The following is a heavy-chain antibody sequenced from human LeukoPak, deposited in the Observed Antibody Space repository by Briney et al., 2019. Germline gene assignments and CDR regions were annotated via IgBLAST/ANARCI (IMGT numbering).Heavy chain of an antibody. Sequence: SETLSLTCAVYGGSFSGYYWSWIRQPPGKGLEWIGSIYYSGSTYYNPSLKSRVTISVDTSKNQFSLKLSSVTAADTAVYYCARDAGYSYGSGDYWGQGTLVTVSS. D-gene: IGHD5-18*01. J-gene: IGHJ4*02. CDR1: GGSFSGYY. CDR2: IYYSGST. CDR3: ARDAGYSYGSGDY. V-gene: IGHV4-34*01.